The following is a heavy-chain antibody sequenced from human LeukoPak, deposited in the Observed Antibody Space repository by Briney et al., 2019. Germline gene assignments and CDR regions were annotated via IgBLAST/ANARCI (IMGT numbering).Heavy chain of an antibody. CDR2: ISSSSSYI. CDR1: GFTFSSYS. V-gene: IGHV3-21*01. J-gene: IGHJ6*02. D-gene: IGHD3-10*01. Sequence: PGGSLRLSCAASGFTFSSYSMNWVRQAPGKGLEWVSSISSSSSYIYYADSVKGRFTISRDNAKNSLYLQMNSLRAEDTAVYYCAGDYYGSGSYGMDVWGQGTTVTVSS. CDR3: AGDYYGSGSYGMDV.